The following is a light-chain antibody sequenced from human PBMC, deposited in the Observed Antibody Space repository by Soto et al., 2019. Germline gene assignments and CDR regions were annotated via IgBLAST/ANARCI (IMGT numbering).Light chain of an antibody. J-gene: IGLJ1*01. V-gene: IGLV2-14*01. CDR2: EVS. CDR1: SSDVGGYNY. Sequence: QSALTQPASVSGSPGQSITISCTGTSSDVGGYNYVSWYQQHPGKAPKLMIYEVSNRPSGVSNRFSGSKSGNTASLTISGLQAEDEADYCCSSSTSSSPYVFGTGTKLTVL. CDR3: SSSTSSSPYV.